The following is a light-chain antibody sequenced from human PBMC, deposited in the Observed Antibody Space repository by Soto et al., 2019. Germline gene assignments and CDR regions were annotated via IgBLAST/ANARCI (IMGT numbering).Light chain of an antibody. J-gene: IGKJ1*01. V-gene: IGKV1-5*01. Sequence: DIQMTQSPSTLSASVGDRVTITCRASQSISRWLAWYQQKPGKAPNLLIYDASTLHSGVPSRFSGSGSGTEFTLTITNLQPDDFATYFCQQYNNPWTFGQGTNVEIK. CDR1: QSISRW. CDR3: QQYNNPWT. CDR2: DAS.